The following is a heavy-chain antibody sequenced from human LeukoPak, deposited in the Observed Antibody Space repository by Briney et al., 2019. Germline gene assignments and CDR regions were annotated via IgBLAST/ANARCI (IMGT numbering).Heavy chain of an antibody. V-gene: IGHV1-2*02. CDR3: ARSWRGVGYYDSSGYSPPIDY. D-gene: IGHD3-22*01. J-gene: IGHJ4*02. CDR2: INPHSGGT. Sequence: ASVKVSCKTSGYMFTTYYPHWVRQAPGQGLEWMGWINPHSGGTNYAQKFQGRVTMTRDTSTSTVYMELSSLRSEDTAVYYCARSWRGVGYYDSSGYSPPIDYWGQGTLVTVSS. CDR1: GYMFTTYY.